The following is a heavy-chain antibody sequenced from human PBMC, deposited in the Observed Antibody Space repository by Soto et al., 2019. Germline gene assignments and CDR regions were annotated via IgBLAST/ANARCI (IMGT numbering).Heavy chain of an antibody. V-gene: IGHV3-30-3*01. CDR3: ARDRGGPIVVVPAATPYYYYGMDV. J-gene: IGHJ6*02. Sequence: GESLKISCAASGFTFSSYAMHWVRQAPGKGLEWVAVISYDGSNKYYADSVKGRFTISRDNSKNTLYLQMNSLRAEDTAVYYCARDRGGPIVVVPAATPYYYYGMDVWGQGTTVTAP. D-gene: IGHD2-2*01. CDR1: GFTFSSYA. CDR2: ISYDGSNK.